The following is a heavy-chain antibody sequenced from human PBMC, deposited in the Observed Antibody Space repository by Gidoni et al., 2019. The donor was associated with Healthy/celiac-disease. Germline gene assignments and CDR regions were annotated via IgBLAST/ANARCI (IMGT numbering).Heavy chain of an antibody. D-gene: IGHD3-22*01. J-gene: IGHJ4*02. CDR2: IDPTSGGT. CDR1: GSTFTGYY. CDR3: ARDYDSSGYDY. V-gene: IGHV1-2*02. Sequence: QVQLVQSGAEVKKPGAAVKVSCTASGSTFTGYYMHWVRQAHVQGLEWMGWIDPTSGGTNHAQKFQGRVTITRDTSISTAYMELSRLRSDATAVYYCARDYDSSGYDYWGQGTLVTVSS.